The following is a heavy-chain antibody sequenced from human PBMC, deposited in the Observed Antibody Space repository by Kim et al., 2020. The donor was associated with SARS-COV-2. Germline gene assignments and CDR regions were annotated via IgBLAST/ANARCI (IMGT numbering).Heavy chain of an antibody. CDR3: AKELGAHGDAFDI. D-gene: IGHD1-26*01. CDR2: ISGDGGST. CDR1: GFTFDDYA. J-gene: IGHJ3*02. V-gene: IGHV3-43*02. Sequence: GGSLRLSCAASGFTFDDYAMHWVRQAPGKGLEWVSLISGDGGSTYYAASVKGRFTISRDNSKNSLYLQMNSLTTEDTALYYCAKELGAHGDAFDIWGQGAMVTVSS.